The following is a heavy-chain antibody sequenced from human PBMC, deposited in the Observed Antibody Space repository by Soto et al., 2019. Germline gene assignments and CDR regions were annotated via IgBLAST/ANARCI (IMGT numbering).Heavy chain of an antibody. D-gene: IGHD3-3*02. CDR2: IYHSGST. CDR1: GGSISSSNW. CDR3: ARVLGNDAFDI. Sequence: QVQLQESGPGLVKPSGTLSLTCAVSGGSISSSNWWSWVRQPPGKGLEWIGEIYHSGSTNYNPSLKGRVTISVDKSKNQFSLKLSSVTAADTAVDYGARVLGNDAFDIWGQGTMVTVSS. V-gene: IGHV4-4*02. J-gene: IGHJ3*02.